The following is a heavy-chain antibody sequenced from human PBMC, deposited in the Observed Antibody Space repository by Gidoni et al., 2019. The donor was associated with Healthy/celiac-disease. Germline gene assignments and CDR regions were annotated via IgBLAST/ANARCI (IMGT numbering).Heavy chain of an antibody. CDR3: ARDEYEGSGASDY. D-gene: IGHD3-10*01. J-gene: IGHJ4*02. CDR1: GFTFSRYS. CDR2: ISSSSSTI. Sequence: EVQLVESGGGLVKPGGSLRLSCSASGFTFSRYSMNWVRQAPGKGLEWVSYISSSSSTIYYADSVKGRFTISRDNAKNSLYLQMNSLRDEDTAVYYCARDEYEGSGASDYWGQGTLVTVSS. V-gene: IGHV3-48*02.